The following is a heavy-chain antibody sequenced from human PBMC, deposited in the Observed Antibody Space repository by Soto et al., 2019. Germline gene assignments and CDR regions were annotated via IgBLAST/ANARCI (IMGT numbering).Heavy chain of an antibody. J-gene: IGHJ4*02. V-gene: IGHV1-2*04. D-gene: IGHD3-22*01. CDR1: GYTFTANY. Sequence: ASVKVSCKASGYTFTANYIHWVRQAPGQGLEWMGWINPDSGGTNYAQKFQGWVTMTRDTSISTAYMELSRLKSDDTAVYYCARTHRSGRHYRTSGNYIPLYYFDYWGQGTLVTVSS. CDR2: INPDSGGT. CDR3: ARTHRSGRHYRTSGNYIPLYYFDY.